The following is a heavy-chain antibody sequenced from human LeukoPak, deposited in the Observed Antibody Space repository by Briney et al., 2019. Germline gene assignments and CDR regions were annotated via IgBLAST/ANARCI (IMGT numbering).Heavy chain of an antibody. CDR2: ISYDGSNK. CDR3: ARELYYYGSGSYSFDY. D-gene: IGHD3-10*01. CDR1: GFTFSSYA. V-gene: IGHV3-30-3*01. Sequence: GRSLRLSCAASGFTFSSYAMNWVRQAPGKGLEWVSVISYDGSNKYYADSVKGRFTISRDNSKNTLYLQMNSLRAEDTAVYYCARELYYYGSGSYSFDYWGQGTLVTVSP. J-gene: IGHJ4*02.